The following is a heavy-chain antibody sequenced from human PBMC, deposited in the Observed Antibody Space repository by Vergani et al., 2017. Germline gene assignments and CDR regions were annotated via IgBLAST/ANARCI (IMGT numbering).Heavy chain of an antibody. V-gene: IGHV3-23*01. CDR3: ARAYGRYDWFDY. J-gene: IGHJ4*01. CDR2: ISASGAPT. Sequence: EVQLLESGGGSAQPGESLRLSCVASGFTFTAHGLNWVCQAPGKGLEWVSGISASGAPTYYADSVKGRVTISRDNSKNTLYLQMNSLRVEDTAVYYCARAYGRYDWFDYWGQRTLVTVSS. CDR1: GFTFTAHG. D-gene: IGHD1-20*01.